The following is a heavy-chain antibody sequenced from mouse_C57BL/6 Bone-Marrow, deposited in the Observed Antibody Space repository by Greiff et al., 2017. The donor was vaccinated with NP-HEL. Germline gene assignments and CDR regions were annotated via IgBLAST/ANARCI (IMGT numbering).Heavy chain of an antibody. CDR2: INYDGSST. D-gene: IGHD1-1*01. Sequence: EVKLVESEGGLVQPGSSMKLSCTASGFTFSDYYMAWVRQVPEKGLEWVANINYDGSSTYYLDSLKSRFIISRDNAKNILYLQMSSLKSEDTATYYCARGIYYYGSSHWYFDVWGTGTTVTVSS. V-gene: IGHV5-16*01. CDR1: GFTFSDYY. J-gene: IGHJ1*03. CDR3: ARGIYYYGSSHWYFDV.